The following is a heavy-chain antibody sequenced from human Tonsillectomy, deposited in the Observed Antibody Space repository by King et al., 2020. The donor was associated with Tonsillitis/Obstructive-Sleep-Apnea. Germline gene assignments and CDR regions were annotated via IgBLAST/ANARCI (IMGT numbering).Heavy chain of an antibody. Sequence: VQLVESWGGLVKPGGSLRPSCAASGFTFSSFAISWGRQAPGKGLGLGSGFSSIGGKTYYSDSVKGRFTTPRVNSKKTLYLQLNSLGAEDTALYYCAKSGVTTSRGYYYYMDVWGRGTTVTVSS. J-gene: IGHJ6*03. CDR1: GFTFSSFA. V-gene: IGHV3-23*04. D-gene: IGHD4-17*01. CDR3: AKSGVTTSRGYYYYMDV. CDR2: FSSIGGKT.